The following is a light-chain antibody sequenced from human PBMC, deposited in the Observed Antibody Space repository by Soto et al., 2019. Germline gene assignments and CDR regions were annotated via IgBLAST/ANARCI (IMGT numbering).Light chain of an antibody. CDR3: QSYDSRLSGNGV. CDR2: SNS. V-gene: IGLV1-40*01. Sequence: QSVLTQPPSVSGAPGQRVTISCTGSSSNIGAGYDVHWYQQLPGTAPKLLIYSNSNRPSGVPDRFSGSKSGTSASLAITGLQAEDEADYYCQSYDSRLSGNGVFGGGTKVTVL. J-gene: IGLJ3*02. CDR1: SSNIGAGYD.